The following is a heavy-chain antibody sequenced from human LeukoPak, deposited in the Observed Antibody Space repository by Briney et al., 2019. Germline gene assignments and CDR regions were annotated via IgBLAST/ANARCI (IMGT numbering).Heavy chain of an antibody. CDR1: GGSISSSSYY. CDR2: IYYSGST. V-gene: IGHV4-39*01. D-gene: IGHD3-3*01. Sequence: PSETLSLTCTVSGGSISSSSYYWGWIRQPPGKGLEWIGSIYYSGSTYYNPSLKSRVTISVDTSKNQFSLKLSSVTAADTAVYYCARQSRVEPGYDFWSGYYASHYFDYWGQGTLVTVSS. J-gene: IGHJ4*02. CDR3: ARQSRVEPGYDFWSGYYASHYFDY.